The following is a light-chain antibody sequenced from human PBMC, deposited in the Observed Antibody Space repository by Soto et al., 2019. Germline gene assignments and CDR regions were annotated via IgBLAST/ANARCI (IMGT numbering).Light chain of an antibody. CDR2: DAS. V-gene: IGKV1-5*01. J-gene: IGKJ1*01. CDR3: KQYETFSGT. Sequence: MTQSPATLSVSPGGRATLSCRASQSISSWLAWYQQKPGKAHKLLIYDASALPRGVQSRFSGSGSGTKFTLTIASLQPDDFATYYCKQYETFSGTFGPGTKVDIK. CDR1: QSISSW.